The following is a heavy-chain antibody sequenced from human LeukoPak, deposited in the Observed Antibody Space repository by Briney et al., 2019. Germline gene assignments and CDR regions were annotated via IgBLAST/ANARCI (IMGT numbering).Heavy chain of an antibody. J-gene: IGHJ4*02. Sequence: SETLSLTCGVSGGSISGTNWWSWVRQPPGQGLEWIGEISLAGQTNYNPSLNGRVTMSLDKSSNHLSLHLTSVTAADTATYYCSRESGPFCPFGYWGQGTLVIVSS. CDR2: ISLAGQT. V-gene: IGHV4-4*02. D-gene: IGHD1-26*01. CDR3: SRESGPFCPFGY. CDR1: GGSISGTNW.